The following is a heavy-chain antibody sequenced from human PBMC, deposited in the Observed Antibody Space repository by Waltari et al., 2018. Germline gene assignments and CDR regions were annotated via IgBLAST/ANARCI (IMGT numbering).Heavy chain of an antibody. Sequence: QLVESGGGLVKPGSSLRTSCAASGFSFIDYIMHWLRRAPGKGLEWVSSISSKSTYIYYADSVRGRFSISRDNAENSLFLQMNNLRGEDTAVYYCARDTIFYGSGSYDPWGQGTRVTVSS. V-gene: IGHV3-21*01. CDR3: ARDTIFYGSGSYDP. D-gene: IGHD3-10*01. J-gene: IGHJ5*02. CDR1: GFSFIDYI. CDR2: ISSKSTYI.